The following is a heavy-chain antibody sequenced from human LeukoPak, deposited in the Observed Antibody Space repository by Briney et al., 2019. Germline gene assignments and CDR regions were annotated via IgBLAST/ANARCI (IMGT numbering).Heavy chain of an antibody. D-gene: IGHD2-15*01. CDR2: ISGDGGST. V-gene: IGHV3-43*02. CDR1: GFTFDDYA. Sequence: PGGSLRLSCAASGFTFDDYAMHWVRQAPGKGLEWVSLISGDGGSTYYADSVKGRFTISRDNSKNSLYLQMNSLRTEDTALYYCAKDINRPRYCGGGSCYRELGLPYSFDYWGQGTLVTVSS. J-gene: IGHJ4*02. CDR3: AKDINRPRYCGGGSCYRELGLPYSFDY.